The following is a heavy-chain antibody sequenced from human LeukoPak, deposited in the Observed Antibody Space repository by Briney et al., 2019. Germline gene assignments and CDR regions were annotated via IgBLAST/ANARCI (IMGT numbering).Heavy chain of an antibody. CDR1: GFTFSSYW. CDR3: ARVLHKRNYDSSAYYGY. J-gene: IGHJ4*02. D-gene: IGHD3-22*01. CDR2: IKQDGSEK. V-gene: IGHV3-7*04. Sequence: GGSLRLSCAASGFTFSSYWMSWVRQAPGKGLEWVANIKQDGSEKYYVDSVKGRFTISRDNAKNSLYLQMNSLRAEDTAVYYCARVLHKRNYDSSAYYGYWGQGTLVTVSS.